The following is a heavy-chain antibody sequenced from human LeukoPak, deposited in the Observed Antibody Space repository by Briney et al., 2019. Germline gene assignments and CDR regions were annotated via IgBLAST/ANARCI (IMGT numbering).Heavy chain of an antibody. J-gene: IGHJ6*03. CDR3: ARGPYSSSWSVLYYYYMDV. D-gene: IGHD6-13*01. CDR2: IYYSGST. V-gene: IGHV4-59*01. Sequence: SETLSLTCTVSGGSISSYHWSWIRQPPGKGLEWIGYIYYSGSTNYNPSLKSRVTISVDTSKNQFSLKLSSVTAADTAVYYCARGPYSSSWSVLYYYYMDVWGKGTTVTVSS. CDR1: GGSISSYH.